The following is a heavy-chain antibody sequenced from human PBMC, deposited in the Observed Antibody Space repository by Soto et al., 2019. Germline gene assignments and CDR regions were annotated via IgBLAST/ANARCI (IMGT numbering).Heavy chain of an antibody. CDR3: APRTSSGWYLYFQH. CDR2: ISGSGGST. D-gene: IGHD6-19*01. CDR1: GFTFSSYA. Sequence: PGGSLRLSCSASGFTFSSYAMSWVRQAPGKGLEWVSAISGSGGSTYYADSVKGRFTISRDNSKNTLYLQMNSLRAEDTTVYYCAPRTSSGWYLYFQHWGQGTLVTVSS. J-gene: IGHJ1*01. V-gene: IGHV3-23*01.